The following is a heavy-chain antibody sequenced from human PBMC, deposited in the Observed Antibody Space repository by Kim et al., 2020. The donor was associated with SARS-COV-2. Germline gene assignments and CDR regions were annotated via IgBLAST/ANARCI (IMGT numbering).Heavy chain of an antibody. V-gene: IGHV4-34*01. CDR3: ARGLNLAARPPNAFDI. CDR2: INHSGST. CDR1: GGSFSGYY. J-gene: IGHJ3*02. D-gene: IGHD6-6*01. Sequence: SETLSLTCAVYGGSFSGYYWSWIRQPPGKGLEWIGEINHSGSTNYNPSLKSRVTISVDTSKNQFSLKLSSVTAADTAVYYCARGLNLAARPPNAFDIWGQGTMVTVSS.